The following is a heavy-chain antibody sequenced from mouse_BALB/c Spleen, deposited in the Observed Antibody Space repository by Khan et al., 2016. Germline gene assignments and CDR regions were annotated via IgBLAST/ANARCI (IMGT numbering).Heavy chain of an antibody. CDR3: ASYLLNYFAY. Sequence: EVQLQASGPSLVKPSQTLSLTCSVTGDSITSGYWNWIRKFPGNKLEYMGYISYSGITYYSPSLKSRISITRDTSKNQYFLHLSSVTTEDTATYFCASYLLNYFAYWGQGTTLTVSS. D-gene: IGHD2-1*01. J-gene: IGHJ2*01. CDR2: ISYSGIT. V-gene: IGHV3-8*02. CDR1: GDSITSGY.